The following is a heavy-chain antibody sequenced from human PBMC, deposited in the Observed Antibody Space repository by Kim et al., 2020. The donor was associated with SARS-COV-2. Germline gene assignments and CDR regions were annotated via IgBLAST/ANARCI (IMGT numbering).Heavy chain of an antibody. CDR2: ISSSASYT. CDR1: GFTFNDYY. Sequence: GGSLRLSCAASGFTFNDYYMSWIRQAPGKGLEWVSYISSSASYTNYADSLKGRFTISRDNAKNSLYLQINSLRAEDTAVYYCARVRYREIVATIDFDYWGQGILVTVSS. D-gene: IGHD5-12*01. V-gene: IGHV3-11*05. J-gene: IGHJ4*02. CDR3: ARVRYREIVATIDFDY.